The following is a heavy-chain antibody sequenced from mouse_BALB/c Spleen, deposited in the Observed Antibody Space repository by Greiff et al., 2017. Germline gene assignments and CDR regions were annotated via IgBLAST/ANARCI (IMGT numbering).Heavy chain of an antibody. V-gene: IGHV3-2*02. J-gene: IGHJ4*01. CDR1: GYSITSDYA. Sequence: EVQGVESGPGLVKPSQSLSLTCTVTGYSITSDYAWNWIRQFPGNKLEWMGYISYSGSTSYNPSLKSRISITRDTSKNQFFLQLNSVTTDDTPTYYCARYYYGISYDAMDYWGQGTSVTVSS. CDR2: ISYSGST. CDR3: ARYYYGISYDAMDY. D-gene: IGHD1-1*01.